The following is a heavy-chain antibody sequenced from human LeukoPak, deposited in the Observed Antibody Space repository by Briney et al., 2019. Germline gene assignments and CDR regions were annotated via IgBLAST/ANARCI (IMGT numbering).Heavy chain of an antibody. CDR3: ARRGCSSTSCYNWFDP. CDR2: IIPIFGTA. V-gene: IGHV1-69*13. J-gene: IGHJ5*02. CDR1: GGTFSSYA. D-gene: IGHD2-2*01. Sequence: SVKVSCKASGGTFSSYAISWVRQAPGQGLEWMGRIIPIFGTANYAQKFQGRVTITADESTSTAYMELSSLRSEDTAVYYCARRGCSSTSCYNWFDPWGQGTLVTVSS.